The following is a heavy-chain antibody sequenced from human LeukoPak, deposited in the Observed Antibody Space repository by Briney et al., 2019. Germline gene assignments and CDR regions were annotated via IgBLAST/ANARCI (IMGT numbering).Heavy chain of an antibody. CDR3: ARVKSSGWGDAFYI. CDR1: GYSISSGYY. V-gene: IGHV4-38-2*02. D-gene: IGHD6-19*01. Sequence: KSSETLSLTCTVSGYSISSGYYWGWIRQPPGKGLEWIGSIYHSGSTNYNPSLKSRVTISVDTSENQFSLKLSSVTAADTAVYYCARVKSSGWGDAFYIWGQGTMVTVSS. J-gene: IGHJ3*02. CDR2: IYHSGST.